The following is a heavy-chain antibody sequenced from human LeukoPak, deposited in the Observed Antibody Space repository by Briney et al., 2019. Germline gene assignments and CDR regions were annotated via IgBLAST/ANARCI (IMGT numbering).Heavy chain of an antibody. CDR3: AKDFRARGYFDWLFRH. CDR1: GFTFSSYG. D-gene: IGHD3-9*01. Sequence: PGGSLRLSCEASGFTFSSYGMHRVRQAPGKGLESVAVISYDGSNKYYADSVKGRFTISRDNSKNTLYLQMNSLRAEDTAVYYCAKDFRARGYFDWLFRHWGQGTLVTVSS. CDR2: ISYDGSNK. J-gene: IGHJ1*01. V-gene: IGHV3-30*18.